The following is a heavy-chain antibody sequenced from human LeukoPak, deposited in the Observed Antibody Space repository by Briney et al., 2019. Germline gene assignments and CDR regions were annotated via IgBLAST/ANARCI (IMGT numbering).Heavy chain of an antibody. CDR1: GISVSSNY. J-gene: IGHJ4*02. Sequence: PGGSLRLSCAASGISVSSNYMSWVRQAPGKGLEWVSVLYSGGSIYYADSVKGRFTISGDNSKNTLYLQMNSLRAEDTAVYYCARGGGYGQDFDYWGQGTLVTVSS. CDR2: LYSGGSI. V-gene: IGHV3-53*01. D-gene: IGHD5-12*01. CDR3: ARGGGYGQDFDY.